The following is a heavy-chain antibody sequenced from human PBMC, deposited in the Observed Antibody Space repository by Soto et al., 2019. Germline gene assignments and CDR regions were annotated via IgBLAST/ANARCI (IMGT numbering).Heavy chain of an antibody. CDR3: ARGPRIGYSSGWRPWDYYYGMDV. CDR1: GGSFSGYY. J-gene: IGHJ6*02. D-gene: IGHD6-19*01. Sequence: PSETLSLTCAVYGGSFSGYYWSWIRQPPGKGLEWIGEINHSGSTNYNPSLKSRVTISVDTSKNQFSLKLSSVTAADTAVYYCARGPRIGYSSGWRPWDYYYGMDVCGQRTTVTVSS. V-gene: IGHV4-34*01. CDR2: INHSGST.